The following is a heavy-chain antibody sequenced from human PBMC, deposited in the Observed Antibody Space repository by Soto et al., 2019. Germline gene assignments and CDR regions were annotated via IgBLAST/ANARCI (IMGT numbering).Heavy chain of an antibody. CDR2: IIPIFGTA. CDR3: ARDSPTYYDFWSGYYLDWFDP. Sequence: AAVKVSCKGSGGTFSSYAISWVRQAPGQGLEWMGGIIPIFGTANYAQKFQGRVTITADKSTSTAYMELSSLRSEDTAVYYCARDSPTYYDFWSGYYLDWFDPWGQGTLVTVSS. V-gene: IGHV1-69*06. CDR1: GGTFSSYA. J-gene: IGHJ5*02. D-gene: IGHD3-3*01.